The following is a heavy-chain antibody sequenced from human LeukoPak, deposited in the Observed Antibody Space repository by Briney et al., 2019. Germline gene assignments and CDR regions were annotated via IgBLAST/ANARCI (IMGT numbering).Heavy chain of an antibody. Sequence: SQTLSLTCTVSGGSISSGSYYWSWIRQPAGKGLEWIGRIYTSGSTNYNPSLKSRVTISVDTSKNQFSLKLSSVTAADTAVYYCARLPDFWSGYASVYWGQGTLVTVSS. D-gene: IGHD3-3*01. CDR3: ARLPDFWSGYASVY. J-gene: IGHJ4*02. CDR2: IYTSGST. V-gene: IGHV4-61*02. CDR1: GGSISSGSYY.